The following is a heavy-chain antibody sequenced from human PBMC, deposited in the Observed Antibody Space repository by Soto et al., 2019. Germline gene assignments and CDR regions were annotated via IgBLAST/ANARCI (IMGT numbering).Heavy chain of an antibody. J-gene: IGHJ4*02. Sequence: EVQLLESGGGLVQPGGSLRLSCAASGFTFSSYAMSWVRQAPGKGLEWVSAISGSGGSTYYADSVKGRFTISRDNSKNTLYLQIHSLRAEDTDVYYCAKGGVGTPIAYWGQGTLVTVSS. CDR2: ISGSGGST. D-gene: IGHD2-15*01. CDR1: GFTFSSYA. V-gene: IGHV3-23*01. CDR3: AKGGVGTPIAY.